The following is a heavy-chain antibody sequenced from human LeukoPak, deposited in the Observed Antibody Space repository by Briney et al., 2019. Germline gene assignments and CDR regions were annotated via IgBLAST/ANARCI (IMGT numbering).Heavy chain of an antibody. CDR3: AKDHGLYSSSWYDY. V-gene: IGHV3-23*01. Sequence: GGSLRLSCAASGFTFSSYAMSWVRQAPGKGLEWVSAISGSGGSTYYADSVKGRFTISRDNSKNTLYLQMNSLRAEDTAVYYCAKDHGLYSSSWYDYWGQGTLATVSS. CDR1: GFTFSSYA. J-gene: IGHJ4*02. CDR2: ISGSGGST. D-gene: IGHD6-13*01.